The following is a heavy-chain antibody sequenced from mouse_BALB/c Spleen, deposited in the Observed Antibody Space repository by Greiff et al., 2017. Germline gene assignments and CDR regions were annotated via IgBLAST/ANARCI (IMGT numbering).Heavy chain of an antibody. D-gene: IGHD2-13*01. CDR2: SRNKANDYTT. J-gene: IGHJ3*01. CDR3: ARDVGDFWFAY. V-gene: IGHV7-1*02. Sequence: EVMVVESGGGLVQPGGSLRLSCATSGFTFSDFYMEWVRQPPGKRLEWIAASRNKANDYTTEYSASVKGRFIVSRDTSQSILYLQMNALRAEDTAIYYCARDVGDFWFAYWGQGTLVTVSA. CDR1: GFTFSDFY.